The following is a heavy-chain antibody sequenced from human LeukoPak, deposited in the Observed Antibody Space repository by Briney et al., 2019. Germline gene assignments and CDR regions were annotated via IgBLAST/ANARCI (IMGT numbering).Heavy chain of an antibody. J-gene: IGHJ4*02. CDR3: ARRLWFGEPPFDY. CDR2: IYYSGST. CDR1: GGSISSSSYC. Sequence: PSETLSLTCTVSGGSISSSSYCWGWIRQPPGKGLEWIGSIYYSGSTYYNPSLKSRVTISVDTSKNQFSLKLSSVTAADTAVYYCARRLWFGEPPFDYWGQGTLVTVSS. D-gene: IGHD3-10*01. V-gene: IGHV4-39*01.